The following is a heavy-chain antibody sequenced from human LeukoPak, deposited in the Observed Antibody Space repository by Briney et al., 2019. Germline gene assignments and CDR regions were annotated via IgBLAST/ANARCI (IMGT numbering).Heavy chain of an antibody. CDR2: INHSGTT. D-gene: IGHD6-13*01. CDR3: ARDPCSRSSCPLRY. V-gene: IGHV4-34*01. Sequence: SETLSLTCAVSGGSLSGHYCNWIRQTPGKGLEWSGEINHSGTTNYNPSLKSRVATSVDTSKNQCSLRLTSVTAADTAVYYCARDPCSRSSCPLRYWGQGTQVTVSS. J-gene: IGHJ4*02. CDR1: GGSLSGHY.